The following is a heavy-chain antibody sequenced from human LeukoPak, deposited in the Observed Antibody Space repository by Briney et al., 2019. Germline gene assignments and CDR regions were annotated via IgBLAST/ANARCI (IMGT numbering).Heavy chain of an antibody. CDR3: ARVCSGGSCYHDAFDI. CDR1: GYTFTSYG. J-gene: IGHJ3*02. Sequence: ASVKVSCKASGYTFTSYGISWVRQAPGQGLEWMGWISAYNGNTNYAQKLQGRVTMTTDISTSTAYMELRSLRSDDTAVYYCARVCSGGSCYHDAFDIWGQGTMVTVSS. CDR2: ISAYNGNT. D-gene: IGHD2-15*01. V-gene: IGHV1-18*01.